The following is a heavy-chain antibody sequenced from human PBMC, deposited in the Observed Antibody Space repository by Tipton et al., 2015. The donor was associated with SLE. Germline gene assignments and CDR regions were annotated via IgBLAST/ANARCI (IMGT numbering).Heavy chain of an antibody. CDR3: ARQGGGPGTFAV. Sequence: TLSLTCTVSGGSISSSSYYWGWIRQPPGKGLEWIGYIYHSGSTYYNPSLKSRVTISVDTSKNQFSLKLSSVTAADTAVYFCARQGGGPGTFAVWGRGTLVIVSS. J-gene: IGHJ2*01. V-gene: IGHV4-31*03. CDR2: IYHSGST. D-gene: IGHD1-1*01. CDR1: GGSISSSSYY.